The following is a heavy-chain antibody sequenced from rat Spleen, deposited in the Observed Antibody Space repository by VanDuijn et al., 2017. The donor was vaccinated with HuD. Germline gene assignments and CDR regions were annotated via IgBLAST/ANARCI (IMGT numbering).Heavy chain of an antibody. CDR2: MINIGDSI. J-gene: IGHJ2*01. V-gene: IGHV5-25*01. CDR1: GLSFSNYD. CDR3: ATDTFYDGTYYPGGFDY. D-gene: IGHD1-12*02. Sequence: EVQLVESGGGLVQPGRSMKLSCAASGLSFSNYDMAWVRQAPKKGLEWVASMINIGDSIYYPDSVKGRFTISRDNAKSTLYLQLDSLRSEDTATYYCATDTFYDGTYYPGGFDYWGQGVMVTVSS.